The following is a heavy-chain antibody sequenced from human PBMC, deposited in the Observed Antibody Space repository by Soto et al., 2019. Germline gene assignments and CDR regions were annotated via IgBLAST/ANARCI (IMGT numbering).Heavy chain of an antibody. CDR2: TYHSGNP. V-gene: IGHV4-59*05. CDR3: ARGPSGDKVDS. CDR1: GGSISSYY. Sequence: PSETLSLTCTVSGGSISSYYWAWIRQPPGKALEWIGHTYHSGNPYYNPSLKSRVTISVDTSRSQFSLKLSAVTAADTAVYYCARGPSGDKVDSWGQGIQVTVPQ. J-gene: IGHJ4*02. D-gene: IGHD7-27*01.